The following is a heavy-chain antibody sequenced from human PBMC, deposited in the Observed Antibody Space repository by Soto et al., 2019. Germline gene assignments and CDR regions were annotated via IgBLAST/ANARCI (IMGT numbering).Heavy chain of an antibody. V-gene: IGHV3-23*01. CDR1: GFTFSSYA. D-gene: IGHD2-8*01. CDR2: ISGSGTNT. CDR3: LKGGTNDYSLLDY. Sequence: HPGGSLRLSCAASGFTFSSYAMTWVRQAPGKGLEWVSVISGSGTNTYYAGSVKGRVTISRDNSNNTLWLQMDRLRAEDTAIYYFLKGGTNDYSLLDYCGQGTLVPVSS. J-gene: IGHJ4*02.